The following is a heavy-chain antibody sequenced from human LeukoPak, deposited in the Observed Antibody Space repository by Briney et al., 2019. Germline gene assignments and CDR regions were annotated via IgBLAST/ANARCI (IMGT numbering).Heavy chain of an antibody. CDR3: AKDRDRGGYGDKRYYFDY. CDR1: GFTFSSYG. V-gene: IGHV3-30*02. CDR2: IRYDGSNK. Sequence: GGSLRLSCAASGFTFSSYGMHWVRQAPGKGLEWVAFIRYDGSNKYYADSVKGRFTISRDNSKNTLYLQMNSLRAEDTAVYYCAKDRDRGGYGDKRYYFDYWGQGTLVTVSS. J-gene: IGHJ4*02. D-gene: IGHD4-17*01.